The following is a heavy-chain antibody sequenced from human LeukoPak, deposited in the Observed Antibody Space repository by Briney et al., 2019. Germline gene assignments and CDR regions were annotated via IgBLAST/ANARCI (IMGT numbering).Heavy chain of an antibody. J-gene: IGHJ4*02. CDR1: GGSISSGGYY. CDR3: ARAKYSSSSYFDY. Sequence: PSQTLSLTCTVSGGSISSGGYYWSWIRQHPGKGLEWIGYIYYSGSTYYNPSLKSRVTLSVDTSKNQFSLKLSSVTAADTAVYYSARAKYSSSSYFDYWGQGTLVTVSS. V-gene: IGHV4-31*03. D-gene: IGHD6-6*01. CDR2: IYYSGST.